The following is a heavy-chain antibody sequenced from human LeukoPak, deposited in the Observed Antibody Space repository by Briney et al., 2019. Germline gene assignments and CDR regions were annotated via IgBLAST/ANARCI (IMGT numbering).Heavy chain of an antibody. CDR3: AKDRGRGYSYGYADY. J-gene: IGHJ4*02. CDR1: GFTFSSYG. CDR2: IRYDGSNK. Sequence: GGSLRLSCAASGFTFSSYGMHWVHQAPGKGLEWVAFIRYDGSNKYYADSVKGRFTISRDNSKNTLYLQMNRLRAEDTAVYYCAKDRGRGYSYGYADYWGQGTLVTVSS. V-gene: IGHV3-30*02. D-gene: IGHD5-18*01.